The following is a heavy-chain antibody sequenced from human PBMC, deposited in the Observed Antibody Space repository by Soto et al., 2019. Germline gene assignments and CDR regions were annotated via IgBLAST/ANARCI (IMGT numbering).Heavy chain of an antibody. J-gene: IGHJ6*02. CDR1: GFTFSSFS. D-gene: IGHD1-1*01. Sequence: EVQLVESGGGLVQPGGSLRLSCAASGFTFSSFSMNWVRQAPGKGLEWVSHISYSRTSIYYADSVKGRFTISRDNAKNSVYLQMNSLRDDDTAIYYCATERYPGGYYGMDVWGQGTTVTVSS. CDR2: ISYSRTSI. CDR3: ATERYPGGYYGMDV. V-gene: IGHV3-48*02.